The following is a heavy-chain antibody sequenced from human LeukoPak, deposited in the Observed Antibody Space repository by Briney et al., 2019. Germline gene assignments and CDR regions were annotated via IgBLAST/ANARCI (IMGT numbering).Heavy chain of an antibody. CDR2: ISGSGGST. V-gene: IGHV3-23*01. CDR1: GFTFSSYG. D-gene: IGHD6-25*01. Sequence: PGGSLRLSCAASGFTFSSYGMNWVRQAPGKGLEWVSAISGSGGSTYYADSVKGRFTISRDNSKNTLYLQMNSLRDEDAAVYYCARGTGYNTGRSVDYWGQGTLVTVSS. J-gene: IGHJ4*02. CDR3: ARGTGYNTGRSVDY.